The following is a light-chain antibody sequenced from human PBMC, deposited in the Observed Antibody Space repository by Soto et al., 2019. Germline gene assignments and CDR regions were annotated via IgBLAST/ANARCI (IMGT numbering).Light chain of an antibody. J-gene: IGKJ1*01. CDR3: LHHNSYPQT. V-gene: IGKV1-17*01. Sequence: DIQMTQSPSSLSASVGDRVTITCRASQGIRDAFGWYQQKPGKAPKRLIYAASSLQSGVPSRFSGSGSGTVFTLTSSSLQHEDFATYCCLHHNSYPQTFGQGTKVEIK. CDR2: AAS. CDR1: QGIRDA.